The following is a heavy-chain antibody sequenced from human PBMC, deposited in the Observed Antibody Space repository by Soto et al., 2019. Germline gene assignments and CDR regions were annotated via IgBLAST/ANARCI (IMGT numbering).Heavy chain of an antibody. CDR1: GDSIINSGYY. D-gene: IGHD6-6*01. CDR3: ARDGGYYSSSSLDY. V-gene: IGHV4-31*03. CDR2: IYYSGLT. J-gene: IGHJ4*02. Sequence: QVQLQEPGPGLVKPSQTLSLTCTVSGDSIINSGYYWTWIRQHPGKGLEWIGYIYYSGLTYHNPSLKSRVTISVDTYKNQFSLRLTSVTAAVTAVYFCARDGGYYSSSSLDYWGQGKLVTVSA.